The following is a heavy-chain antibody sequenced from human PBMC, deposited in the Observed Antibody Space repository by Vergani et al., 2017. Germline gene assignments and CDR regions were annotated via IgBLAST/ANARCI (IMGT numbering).Heavy chain of an antibody. CDR1: GGSISSGGYY. J-gene: IGHJ5*02. D-gene: IGHD3-10*01. Sequence: QVQLQESGPGLVKPSETLSLTCTVSGGSISSGGYYWSWIRQHPGKGLEWIGYIYYSGSTYYNPSLKSLVTISVDTSKNQFSLKLSSVTAADTAVYYCARALLNSPRWFDPWGQGTLVTVSS. CDR2: IYYSGST. CDR3: ARALLNSPRWFDP. V-gene: IGHV4-31*01.